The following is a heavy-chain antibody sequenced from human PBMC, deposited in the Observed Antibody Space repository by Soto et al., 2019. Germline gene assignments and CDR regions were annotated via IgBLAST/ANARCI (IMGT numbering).Heavy chain of an antibody. Sequence: QVQLQESGPGLVKPSQTLSLTCTVSGGSISDGAYYWSWIRQPPGKGLEWIGHIYDSGNTYNNPSLNSRLTLSVDTSKNHFSLNLNSVTAADTAVYYCASGLSGDKVDQWGQGTLVTVSS. V-gene: IGHV4-30-4*01. CDR3: ASGLSGDKVDQ. J-gene: IGHJ4*02. CDR2: IYDSGNT. D-gene: IGHD2-21*01. CDR1: GGSISDGAYY.